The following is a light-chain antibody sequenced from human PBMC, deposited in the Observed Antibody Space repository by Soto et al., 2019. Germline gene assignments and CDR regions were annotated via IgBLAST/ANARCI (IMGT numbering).Light chain of an antibody. Sequence: DVVVTQSPLSLPVTLRQPASISRRSSRSLVYSDGNTSLDWYLQKQGQSPQLLIYLGSNRDSGVPDRFSGSGSGTDFTLKISRVEAEDVGVYYCMQALQTPITFGQGTRLEIK. CDR2: LGS. CDR3: MQALQTPIT. V-gene: IGKV2-28*01. J-gene: IGKJ5*01. CDR1: RSLVYSDGNTS.